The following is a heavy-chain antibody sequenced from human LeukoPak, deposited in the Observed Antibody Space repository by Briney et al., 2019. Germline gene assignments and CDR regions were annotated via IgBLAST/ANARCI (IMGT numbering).Heavy chain of an antibody. D-gene: IGHD3-22*01. Sequence: GGSLRLSCAASGFTFRNAWMTWVRQAPGMGLEWVGRIKTNTDGATTDYAAPVKGRFTISRDDSKNTLYLQMNSLKTEDTAVYYCTTPQTYYYGSSGYYAYWGQGTLVTVSS. V-gene: IGHV3-15*01. J-gene: IGHJ4*02. CDR1: GFTFRNAW. CDR2: IKTNTDGATT. CDR3: TTPQTYYYGSSGYYAY.